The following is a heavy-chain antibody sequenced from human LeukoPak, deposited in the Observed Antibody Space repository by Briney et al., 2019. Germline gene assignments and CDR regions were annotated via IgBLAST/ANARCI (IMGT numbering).Heavy chain of an antibody. J-gene: IGHJ3*01. CDR3: ARQLAAGNDAFDV. CDR1: GVSIYSSYYN. CDR2: IYYDENT. Sequence: SETLSLTCTVSGVSIYSSYYNWGWIRQPPGKGLEFIGSIYYDENTFQNPSLKSRLTISVDTSTNQFSLRLSSVTAADTAVYYCARQLAAGNDAFDVWGQGTMVTVSS. D-gene: IGHD2-15*01. V-gene: IGHV4-39*01.